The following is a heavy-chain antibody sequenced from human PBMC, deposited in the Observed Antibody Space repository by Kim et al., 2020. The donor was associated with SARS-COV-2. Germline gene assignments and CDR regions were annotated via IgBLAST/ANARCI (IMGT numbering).Heavy chain of an antibody. V-gene: IGHV4-39*07. J-gene: IGHJ4*02. Sequence: SETLSLTCTVSGGSISSSSYYWGWIRQPPGKGLEWIGSIYYSGSTYYNPSLKSRVTISVDTSKNQFSLKLSSVTAADTAVYYCARVAAAGIFDYWGQGTLVTVSS. CDR1: GGSISSSSYY. D-gene: IGHD6-13*01. CDR2: IYYSGST. CDR3: ARVAAAGIFDY.